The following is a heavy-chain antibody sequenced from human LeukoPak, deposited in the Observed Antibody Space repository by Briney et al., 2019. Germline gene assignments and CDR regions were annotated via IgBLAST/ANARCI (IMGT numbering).Heavy chain of an antibody. J-gene: IGHJ4*02. CDR1: GFTVSSSF. CDR3: ARNSYGYSVVDY. D-gene: IGHD3-22*01. V-gene: IGHV3-53*01. Sequence: GGSLRLSCAASGFTVSSSFMSWVRQAPGKGLDWVSVIYSGGNTYYADSVKGRFTISRDNSKNTLYLQMNGLRAEDTAVHYCARNSYGYSVVDYWGQGTLVTVSS. CDR2: IYSGGNT.